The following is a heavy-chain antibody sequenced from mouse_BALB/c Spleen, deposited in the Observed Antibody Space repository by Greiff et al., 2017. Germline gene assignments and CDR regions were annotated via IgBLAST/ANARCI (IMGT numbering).Heavy chain of an antibody. D-gene: IGHD2-4*01. CDR3: ARYYDYGGYYAMDY. J-gene: IGHJ4*01. Sequence: EVHLVESGGGLVQPGGSRKLSCAASGFTFSSFGMHWVRQAPEKGLEWVAYISSGSSTIYYADTVKGRFTISRDNPKNTLFLQMTSLRSEDTAMYYCARYYDYGGYYAMDYWGQGTSVTVSS. CDR2: ISSGSSTI. V-gene: IGHV5-17*02. CDR1: GFTFSSFG.